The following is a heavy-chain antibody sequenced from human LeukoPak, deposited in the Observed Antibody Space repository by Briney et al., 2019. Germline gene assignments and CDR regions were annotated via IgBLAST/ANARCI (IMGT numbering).Heavy chain of an antibody. CDR3: ARDRAMVRGVIKRDY. Sequence: SETLSLTCAVYGGSFSGYYWSWIRQPPGKGPEWIGEINHSGSTNYNPSLKSRVTISVDTSKNQFSLKLSSVTAADTAVYYCARDRAMVRGVIKRDYWGQGTLVTVSS. V-gene: IGHV4-34*01. D-gene: IGHD3-10*01. J-gene: IGHJ4*02. CDR2: INHSGST. CDR1: GGSFSGYY.